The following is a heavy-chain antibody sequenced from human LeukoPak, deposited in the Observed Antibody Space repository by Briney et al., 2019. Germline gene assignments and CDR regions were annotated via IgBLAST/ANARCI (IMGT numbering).Heavy chain of an antibody. J-gene: IGHJ5*02. CDR1: GGSISSGGYY. D-gene: IGHD2-15*01. CDR3: ARSLEVEVAASWLDP. V-gene: IGHV4-31*03. CDR2: IYYSGST. Sequence: SETLSLTCTVSGGSISSGGYYWSWIRQHPGKGLEWIGYIYYSGSTYYNPSLKSRVTISVDTSKNQFSLKLSSVTAADTAVYYCARSLEVEVAASWLDPWGQGTLVTVSS.